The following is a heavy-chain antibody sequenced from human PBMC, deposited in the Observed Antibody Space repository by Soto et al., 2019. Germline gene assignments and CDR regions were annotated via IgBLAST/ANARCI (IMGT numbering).Heavy chain of an antibody. D-gene: IGHD5-12*01. CDR2: ISTSGSTV. V-gene: IGHV3-48*03. CDR1: RFTFSAYE. J-gene: IGHJ4*02. CDR3: VRYCGTTLCNGVATRTFDY. Sequence: GGSLRLSCAASRFTFSAYEMHWFRQAPGKGLEWVSYISTSGSTVYYADSVKGRFTVSRDNTRNSLYLQMDSLRDEDTALYYCVRYCGTTLCNGVATRTFDYWGQGTLVTVS.